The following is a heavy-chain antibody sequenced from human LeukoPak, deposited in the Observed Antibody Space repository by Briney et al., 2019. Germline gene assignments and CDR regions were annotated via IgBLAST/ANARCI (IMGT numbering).Heavy chain of an antibody. CDR2: ISYDGSNK. CDR3: ARIYTSYYGSGSCPAY. Sequence: PGGSLRLSCAASGFTFSSYAMHWVRQAPGKGLEWVAVISYDGSNKYYADSVKGRFTISRDNSKNTLYLQMNSLRAEDTAVYYCARIYTSYYGSGSCPAYWGQGTLVTVSS. V-gene: IGHV3-30*04. D-gene: IGHD3-10*01. CDR1: GFTFSSYA. J-gene: IGHJ4*02.